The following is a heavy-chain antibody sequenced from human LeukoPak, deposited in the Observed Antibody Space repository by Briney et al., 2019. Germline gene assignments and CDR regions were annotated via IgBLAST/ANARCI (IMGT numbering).Heavy chain of an antibody. V-gene: IGHV3-23*01. CDR2: ISGSGGST. CDR3: AKDRRPRITIFGVVNSGGWFDP. CDR1: GFTFSSYA. J-gene: IGHJ5*02. Sequence: GGSLRLSCAASGFTFSSYAMSWVRQAPGKGLEWVSAISGSGGSTYYADSVKGRFTISRDNSKNTLYLQMNSLRAEDTAVYYCAKDRRPRITIFGVVNSGGWFDPWGQGTLVTVSS. D-gene: IGHD3-3*01.